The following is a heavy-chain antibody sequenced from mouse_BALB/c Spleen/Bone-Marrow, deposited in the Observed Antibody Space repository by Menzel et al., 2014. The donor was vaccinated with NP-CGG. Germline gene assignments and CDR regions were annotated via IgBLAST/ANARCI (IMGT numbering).Heavy chain of an antibody. CDR3: ASPYGYEDYSAMDY. J-gene: IGHJ4*01. V-gene: IGHV1-7*01. CDR1: GYTFTSYW. Sequence: VQLQQSGAELAKPGASVKMSCKASGYTFTSYWMHWVKQRPGQVLEWIGYINPSTGYTEYNLKFKDKATLTADKSSSAAYIQLSSLTSEDSAVYYCASPYGYEDYSAMDYWGQGTSVTVYS. D-gene: IGHD1-2*01. CDR2: INPSTGYT.